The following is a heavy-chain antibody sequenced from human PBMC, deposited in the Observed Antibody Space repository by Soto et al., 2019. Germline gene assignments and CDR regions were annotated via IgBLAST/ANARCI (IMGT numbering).Heavy chain of an antibody. V-gene: IGHV4-59*01. CDR1: GGSISSYY. CDR2: IYYSGST. CDR3: ARGGSSRKNYGMDV. Sequence: SETLSLTCTVSGGSISSYYWSWIRQPPGKGLEWIGYIYYSGSTNYNPSLKSRVTISVDTSKNQFPLKLSSVTAADTAVYYCARGGSSRKNYGMDVWGQGTTVTVSS. D-gene: IGHD6-13*01. J-gene: IGHJ6*02.